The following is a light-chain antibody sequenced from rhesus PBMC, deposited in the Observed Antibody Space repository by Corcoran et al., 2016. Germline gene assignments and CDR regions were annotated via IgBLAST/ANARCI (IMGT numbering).Light chain of an antibody. CDR1: VLARYD. V-gene: IGLV3S16*01. Sequence: SYELTQPPSVSVSPGQTAKISCSGDVLARYDGHWFQQKPGQAPLLVIFKDGERPSGIPERFSGSRSGTTVTLTISGAQADDEADYYCSAGADNRGFFGGGTRLTVL. J-gene: IGLJ2*01. CDR3: SAGADNRGF. CDR2: KDG.